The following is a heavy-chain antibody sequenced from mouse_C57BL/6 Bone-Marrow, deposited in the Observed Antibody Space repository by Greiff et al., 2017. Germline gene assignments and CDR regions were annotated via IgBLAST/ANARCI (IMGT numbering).Heavy chain of an antibody. J-gene: IGHJ2*01. CDR3: ARLRYYGSSSYYFDY. CDR2: IYPRSGNT. V-gene: IGHV1-81*01. Sequence: VQLQQSGAELARPGASVKLSCKASGYTFTSYGISWVQQGTGQGLEWIGEIYPRSGNTYYNEKFKGKATLTADKFSSSAYMEVRSLTSEDSAVYFCARLRYYGSSSYYFDYWGQGTTLTVSS. D-gene: IGHD1-1*01. CDR1: GYTFTSYG.